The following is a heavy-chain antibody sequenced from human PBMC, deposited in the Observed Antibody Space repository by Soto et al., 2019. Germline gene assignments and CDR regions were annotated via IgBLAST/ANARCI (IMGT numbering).Heavy chain of an antibody. CDR1: GFTFSNYH. Sequence: LVESGGGVIQPGRSLRLSCAASGFTFSNYHMNWVRQAPGKGLEWVEVISYDGTYTYYADSVKGRFTISRDNSKHTLYLQMNSLRVEDTAVYYCAKRRAVGDYYFDYWGQGTLVTVSS. J-gene: IGHJ4*02. CDR3: AKRRAVGDYYFDY. D-gene: IGHD3-10*01. CDR2: ISYDGTYT. V-gene: IGHV3-30*18.